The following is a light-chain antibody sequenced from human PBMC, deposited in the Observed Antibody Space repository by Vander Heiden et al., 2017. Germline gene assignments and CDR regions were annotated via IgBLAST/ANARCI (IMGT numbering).Light chain of an antibody. V-gene: IGLV2-23*02. Sequence: QSALTQPASVSGSPGQSITISCTGTSRDVETYSLVSWYQQYPGEAPKVMIYEVTKRPSGVSNRFSGSKSGNTASLTISGLQADDEADYYCCSYAGSRGWLFGGGTKLTVL. CDR3: CSYAGSRGWL. J-gene: IGLJ3*02. CDR2: EVT. CDR1: SRDVETYSL.